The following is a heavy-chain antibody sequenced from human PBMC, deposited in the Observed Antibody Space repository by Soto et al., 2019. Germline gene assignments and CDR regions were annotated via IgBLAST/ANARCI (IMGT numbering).Heavy chain of an antibody. Sequence: EVQLVESGGGLVQPGGSLRLSCAASGFTVSTKYMSWVRQAPGKGLEWVSDIYSGGSTFYEDSVRGRFTISRDNSKNTVHLQMISLRAEATAEYYCARAPCAADYWGQGTLVTVSS. V-gene: IGHV3-66*01. D-gene: IGHD2-21*01. CDR3: ARAPCAADY. CDR2: IYSGGST. CDR1: GFTVSTKY. J-gene: IGHJ4*02.